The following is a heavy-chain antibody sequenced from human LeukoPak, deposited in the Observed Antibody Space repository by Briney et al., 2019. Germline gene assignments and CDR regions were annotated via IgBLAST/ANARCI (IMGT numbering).Heavy chain of an antibody. CDR2: ISGGDGNT. CDR3: AKLIPALDCSRTSCYGFDY. CDR1: GFTFSNAW. V-gene: IGHV3-23*01. Sequence: GGSLRLSCAASGFTFSNAWMNWVRQAPGKGVEWVSAISGGDGNTSYADSVKCRFTISRDNSNNTLYLQMTSLRPEDTAVYFCAKLIPALDCSRTSCYGFDYWGQGTLVTVAS. D-gene: IGHD2-2*01. J-gene: IGHJ4*02.